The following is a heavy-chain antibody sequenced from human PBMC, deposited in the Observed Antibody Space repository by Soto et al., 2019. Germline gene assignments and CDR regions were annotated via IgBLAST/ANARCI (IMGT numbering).Heavy chain of an antibody. V-gene: IGHV4-31*03. CDR1: GGSISSGGYY. Sequence: SETLSLTCTVSGGSISSGGYYWSWIRQHLGKGLEWIGYIYYSGSTYYNPSLKSRVTISVDTSKNQFSLKLSSVTAADTAVYYCARGYYGSGNDYWGQGTRVTVSS. CDR3: ARGYYGSGNDY. CDR2: IYYSGST. D-gene: IGHD3-10*01. J-gene: IGHJ4*02.